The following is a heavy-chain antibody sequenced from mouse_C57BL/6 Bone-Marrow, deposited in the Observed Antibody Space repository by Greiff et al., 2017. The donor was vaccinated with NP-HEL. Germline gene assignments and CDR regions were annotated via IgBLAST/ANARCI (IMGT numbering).Heavy chain of an antibody. J-gene: IGHJ4*01. CDR2: IDPEDGDT. Sequence: EVQLQQSGAELVRPGASVKLSCTASGFNIKDYYMHWVQQRPEQGLEWIGRIDPEDGDTEYAPKFQGKATMTADTSSNTAYLQLSSLTSEDTAVYYCTRTTVGGAMDYWGQGTSVTVSS. CDR1: GFNIKDYY. D-gene: IGHD1-1*01. CDR3: TRTTVGGAMDY. V-gene: IGHV14-1*01.